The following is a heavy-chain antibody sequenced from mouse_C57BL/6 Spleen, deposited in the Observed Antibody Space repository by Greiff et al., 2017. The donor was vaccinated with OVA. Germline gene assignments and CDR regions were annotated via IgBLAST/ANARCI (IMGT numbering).Heavy chain of an antibody. CDR2: IWTGGGT. J-gene: IGHJ2*01. V-gene: IGHV2-9-1*01. CDR3: ARIDYDYDGYFDY. Sequence: VQLQQSGPGLVAPSQSLSITCTVSGFSLTSYAISWVRQPPGKGLEWLGVIWTGGGTNYNSALKSRLSISKDNSKSQVFLKMNSLQTDDTARYYCARIDYDYDGYFDYWGQGTTLTVSS. D-gene: IGHD2-4*01. CDR1: GFSLTSYA.